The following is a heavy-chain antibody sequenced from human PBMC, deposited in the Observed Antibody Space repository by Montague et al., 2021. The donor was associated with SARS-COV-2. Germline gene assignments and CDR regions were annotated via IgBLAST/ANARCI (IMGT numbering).Heavy chain of an antibody. V-gene: IGHV6-1*01. D-gene: IGHD2-15*01. J-gene: IGHJ3*02. CDR2: TYYRSKWYH. CDR3: ARTTTRMLYPENAFDI. CDR1: GDSVSSNTVT. Sequence: CAISGDSVSSNTVTWNWIRQSPSRGLEWLGGTYYRSKWYHDYAISLKSRITINPDTSKNQFSLQLSSVLPEDTAVFYCARTTTRMLYPENAFDIWGQGTMVTVSS.